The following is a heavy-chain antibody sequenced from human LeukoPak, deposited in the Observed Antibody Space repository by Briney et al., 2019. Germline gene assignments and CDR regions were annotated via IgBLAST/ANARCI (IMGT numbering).Heavy chain of an antibody. V-gene: IGHV4-59*12. D-gene: IGHD2-15*01. J-gene: IGHJ6*03. CDR1: GGSISSYY. Sequence: SETLSLTCTVSGGSISSYYWSWIRQPPRKGLECVGYIYNSGNTNYNPSLRSRVSISVDKSKNQFSLSLTSVTAADTAVYFCARLFCSGGDCYSGTYYCYYVDVWGEGTTVTVSS. CDR2: IYNSGNT. CDR3: ARLFCSGGDCYSGTYYCYYVDV.